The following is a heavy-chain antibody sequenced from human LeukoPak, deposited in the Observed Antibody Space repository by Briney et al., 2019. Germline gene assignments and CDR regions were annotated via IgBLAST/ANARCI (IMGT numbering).Heavy chain of an antibody. Sequence: GGSLRLSCAASGFTFSSYSMNWVRQAPGKGLEWVSSISSSSSYIYYADSVKGRFTISRDNAKNSLYLQVNSLRAEDTAVYYCARGVERRLEYFQHWGQGTLVTVSS. D-gene: IGHD3-3*01. V-gene: IGHV3-21*01. CDR2: ISSSSSYI. J-gene: IGHJ1*01. CDR3: ARGVERRLEYFQH. CDR1: GFTFSSYS.